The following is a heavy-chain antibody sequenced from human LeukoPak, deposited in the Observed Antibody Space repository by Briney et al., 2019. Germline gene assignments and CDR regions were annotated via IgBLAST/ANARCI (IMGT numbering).Heavy chain of an antibody. V-gene: IGHV1-8*01. J-gene: IGHJ3*02. CDR2: MNPNSGNT. Sequence: ASVKVSFQASGYSFTRCDINWVRQATAQGLEWVGWMNPNSGNTGYAQKFEGRVTMTTHTSISTAYMEVSSLRSEDTAVYDCVRSYTDAFDIWGQGTMVSVSS. CDR1: GYSFTRCD. D-gene: IGHD1-26*01. CDR3: VRSYTDAFDI.